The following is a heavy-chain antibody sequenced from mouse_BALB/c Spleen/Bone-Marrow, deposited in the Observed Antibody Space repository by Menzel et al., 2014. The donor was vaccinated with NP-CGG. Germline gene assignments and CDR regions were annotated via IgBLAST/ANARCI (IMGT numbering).Heavy chain of an antibody. CDR3: ARLIYGSSYIVDF. CDR2: INPSNGRT. D-gene: IGHD1-1*01. V-gene: IGHV1S81*02. Sequence: VKLMESGAELVKPGASVKLPCKASGYTFTGYWMHWVKQRPGQGLEWIGEINPSNGRTNYNEKFKSMATLTVDKSSSTAYMQLSSLASEDSAVFYCARLIYGSSYIVDFWGQGTSVTVSS. J-gene: IGHJ4*01. CDR1: GYTFTGYW.